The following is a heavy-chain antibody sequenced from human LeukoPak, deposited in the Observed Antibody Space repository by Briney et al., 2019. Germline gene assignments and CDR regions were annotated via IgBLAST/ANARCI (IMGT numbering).Heavy chain of an antibody. J-gene: IGHJ5*02. CDR2: ISYDGSNK. V-gene: IGHV3-30*18. CDR3: AKVSLLRYFDWLSRFDP. CDR1: GFTFSSYG. D-gene: IGHD3-9*01. Sequence: PGRSLGLSCAASGFTFSSYGVHWVRQAPGKGLEWVAVISYDGSNKYYADSVKGRFTISRDNSKNTLYLRMNSLRAEDTAVYYCAKVSLLRYFDWLSRFDPWGQGTLVTVSS.